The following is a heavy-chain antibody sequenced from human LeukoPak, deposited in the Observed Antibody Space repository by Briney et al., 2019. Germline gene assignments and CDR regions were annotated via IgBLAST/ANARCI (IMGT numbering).Heavy chain of an antibody. D-gene: IGHD6-6*01. CDR3: ARARVLYYGMDV. CDR2: IIPIFGTA. V-gene: IGHV1-69*13. J-gene: IGHJ6*02. Sequence: SVNVSCTASGGTFSIYAISWVRQAPGQGPEWMGGIIPIFGTANYAQMFQGRVTITADESTSTAYMELSSLRSEDTAVYYCARARVLYYGMDVWGQGTTVTVSS. CDR1: GGTFSIYA.